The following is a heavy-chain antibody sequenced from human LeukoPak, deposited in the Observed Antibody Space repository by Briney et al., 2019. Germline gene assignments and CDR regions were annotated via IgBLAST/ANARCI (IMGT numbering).Heavy chain of an antibody. J-gene: IGHJ6*03. CDR2: INNDGSST. CDR3: ARVARGDYYYYYMDV. Sequence: QPGGSLRLSCGASGFTFSSYWMHWVRQAPGKGLVWVSRINNDGSSTSYADSVQGRFTISRDNAKNTLYLQMNSLRTEDTALYYCARVARGDYYYYYMDVWGKGTTVTVSS. V-gene: IGHV3-74*01. CDR1: GFTFSSYW. D-gene: IGHD3-10*01.